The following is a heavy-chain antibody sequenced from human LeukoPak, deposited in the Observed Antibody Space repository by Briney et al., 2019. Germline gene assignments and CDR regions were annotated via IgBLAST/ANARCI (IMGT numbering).Heavy chain of an antibody. D-gene: IGHD2-2*01. CDR2: VWYDGSKK. CDR3: AKLLSGYCSRTSCLNWFDP. J-gene: IGHJ5*02. Sequence: PGGSLRLSCAASGFTFSFYGMHWVRQAPGKGLEWVAVVWYDGSKKYYADSVKGRFTISRDNSKNTLYLQMNSLRAEDTAVYYCAKLLSGYCSRTSCLNWFDPWGQGTLVTVSS. CDR1: GFTFSFYG. V-gene: IGHV3-33*06.